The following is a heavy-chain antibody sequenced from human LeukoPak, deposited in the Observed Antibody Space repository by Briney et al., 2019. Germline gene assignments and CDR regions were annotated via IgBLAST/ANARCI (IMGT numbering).Heavy chain of an antibody. V-gene: IGHV3-21*01. CDR1: GFTFTSYS. D-gene: IGHD3-10*02. J-gene: IGHJ6*04. CDR3: AELGITMIGGV. CDR2: VSANSNYI. Sequence: PGGSLRLSCAASGFTFTSYSMNWVRQAPGKGLEWVSSVSANSNYILYADSVKGRFTISRDNAKNSLYLQMNSLRAEDTAVYCCAELGITMIGGVWGKGTTVTISS.